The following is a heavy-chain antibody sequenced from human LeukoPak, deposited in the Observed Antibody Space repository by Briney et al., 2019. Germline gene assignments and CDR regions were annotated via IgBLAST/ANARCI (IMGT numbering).Heavy chain of an antibody. CDR1: GGSFSGYY. V-gene: IGHV4-34*01. J-gene: IGHJ4*02. CDR3: ARTRAYVWGSYRYFDY. Sequence: SETLSLTCAVYGGSFSGYYWSWIRQPPGKGLEWIGEINHSGSTNYNPSLKSRVTISADTSKNQFSLKLSSVTAADTAVYYCARTRAYVWGSYRYFDYWGQGTLVTVSS. CDR2: INHSGST. D-gene: IGHD3-16*02.